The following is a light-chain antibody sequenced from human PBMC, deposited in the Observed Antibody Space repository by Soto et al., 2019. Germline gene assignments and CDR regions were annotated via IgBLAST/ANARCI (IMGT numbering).Light chain of an antibody. J-gene: IGKJ4*01. CDR3: QQANSFPRT. CDR1: QSISSY. Sequence: DIQMTQSPSSLSASVGDRVTITCRASQSISSYLNWYQQKPGKAPKLLIYAASSLQSGVPSRFSGSGSGTEFTLTISSLQPEDFATYFCQQANSFPRTFGGGTKVDIK. V-gene: IGKV1-39*01. CDR2: AAS.